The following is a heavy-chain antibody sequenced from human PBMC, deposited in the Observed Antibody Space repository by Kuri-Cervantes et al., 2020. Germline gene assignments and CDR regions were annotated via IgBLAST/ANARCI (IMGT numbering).Heavy chain of an antibody. CDR2: INHSGIT. D-gene: IGHD3-22*01. Sequence: SETLSLTCAVYGGSISGYYWTWIRQPPGKGLEWIGEINHSGITKYNPSVKSRVTISVDTSKNQFSLKLSSVTAADTAVYYCARDRGAYYDSSGYWIFDMWGQGTMVTVSS. CDR1: GGSISGYY. V-gene: IGHV4-34*01. J-gene: IGHJ3*02. CDR3: ARDRGAYYDSSGYWIFDM.